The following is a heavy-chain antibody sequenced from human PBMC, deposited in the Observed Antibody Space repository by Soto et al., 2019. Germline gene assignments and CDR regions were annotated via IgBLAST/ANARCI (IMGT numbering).Heavy chain of an antibody. V-gene: IGHV4-31*03. J-gene: IGHJ3*01. CDR1: GGSLSSGAYY. D-gene: IGHD3-10*01. Sequence: SETLSLTCTVSGGSLSSGAYYWGWIRQHPGQGQEWIGYIFYSGSTYYNPSLKSRVTISIDTSKNQFSLRLTSVTAADTAAYYCARNALLTTATRRAWETYDVWGQGTMVTV. CDR2: IFYSGST. CDR3: ARNALLTTATRRAWETYDV.